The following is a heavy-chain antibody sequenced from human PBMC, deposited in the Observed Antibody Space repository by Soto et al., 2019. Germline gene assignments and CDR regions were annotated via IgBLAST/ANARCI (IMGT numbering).Heavy chain of an antibody. Sequence: QVQLVQSGAEVRKPGASVTVSCKASGYIFTHYGIGWVRQAPGQGLEWMGWINGYNEKPNYAQEFRGRVKMTTDTSTSTAYRDLRSLTSDDTGVYYCARWDGIFGAGGVDWGQGTQVTVSS. D-gene: IGHD3-16*01. J-gene: IGHJ4*02. CDR1: GYIFTHYG. V-gene: IGHV1-18*01. CDR3: ARWDGIFGAGGVD. CDR2: INGYNEKP.